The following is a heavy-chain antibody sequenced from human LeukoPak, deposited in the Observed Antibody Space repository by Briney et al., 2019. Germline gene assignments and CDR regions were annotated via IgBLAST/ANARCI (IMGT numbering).Heavy chain of an antibody. CDR1: GLTFSTYA. D-gene: IGHD2-15*01. J-gene: IGHJ4*02. CDR2: ISGDNPGT. V-gene: IGHV3-23*01. CDR3: AKASVGHCSGAFCYHFDS. Sequence: GGSLRLSCAASGLTFSTYAMSWVRQTPGKGLAWVAAISGDNPGTYHANSVKGRFTISRDHSKTPLHLQMTGLRAEDTAIYYCAKASVGHCSGAFCYHFDSWGQGTRVTVSS.